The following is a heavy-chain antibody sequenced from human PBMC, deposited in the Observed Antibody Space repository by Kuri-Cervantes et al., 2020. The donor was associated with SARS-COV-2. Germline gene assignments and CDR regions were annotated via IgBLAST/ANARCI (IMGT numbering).Heavy chain of an antibody. D-gene: IGHD2-15*01. V-gene: IGHV1-46*01. CDR3: AIYCSGGSCYGDYFDY. CDR2: INPSGGST. Sequence: ASVKVSCKASGYTFTSYYMHWVRQAPGQGLEWMGIINPSGGSTSYAQKFQGRVTMTRDTPTSTVYMELSSLRSEDTAVYYCAIYCSGGSCYGDYFDYWGQGTLVTVSS. J-gene: IGHJ4*02. CDR1: GYTFTSYY.